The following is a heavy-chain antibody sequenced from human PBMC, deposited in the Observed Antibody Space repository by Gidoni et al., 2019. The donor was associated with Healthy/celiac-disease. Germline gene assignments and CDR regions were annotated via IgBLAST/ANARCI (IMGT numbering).Heavy chain of an antibody. CDR2: ISGSGGST. CDR3: AKGVTVTTFGGMDV. D-gene: IGHD4-17*01. V-gene: IGHV3-23*04. CDR1: GFTFSSYA. J-gene: IGHJ6*02. Sequence: EVQLVESGGGLVQPGGSMRLSCAAAGFTFSSYAMSWVRQAPGKGLEWVVAISGSGGSTYYADSGKGRFTISRDNSKNTLYLQMTGLSAEDTAVYYCAKGVTVTTFGGMDVWGQGTTVTVSS.